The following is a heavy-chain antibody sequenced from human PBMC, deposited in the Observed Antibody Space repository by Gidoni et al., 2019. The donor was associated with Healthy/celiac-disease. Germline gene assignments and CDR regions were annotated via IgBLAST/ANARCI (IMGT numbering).Heavy chain of an antibody. Sequence: EVQLLESGGGLVQPGGALRRSCEASGCTFSSYAMSWVRQAPGEGLEWVSAISCSGGSTYYADSVKGRFTISRDNSKNTLYLQMNILRAEDTAVYYCAKDNPSYYDSDLLELWGQGTLVTVSS. CDR3: AKDNPSYYDSDLLEL. D-gene: IGHD3-22*01. CDR2: ISCSGGST. V-gene: IGHV3-23*01. CDR1: GCTFSSYA. J-gene: IGHJ4*02.